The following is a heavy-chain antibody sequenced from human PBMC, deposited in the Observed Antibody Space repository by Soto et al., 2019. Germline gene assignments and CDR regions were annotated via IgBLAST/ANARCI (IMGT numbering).Heavy chain of an antibody. J-gene: IGHJ6*02. CDR1: GYTFTRYA. D-gene: IGHD3-22*01. Sequence: GASVKVSIKASGYTFTRYAMHGVRHAPGQRLEFMGWINAGNGNTKYSQKFQGRVTITRDTSASTAYMELSSLRSEDTAVYYCARSYYYDSSGYYPPGYYSYGMDVWGQGTTVTVSS. V-gene: IGHV1-3*01. CDR2: INAGNGNT. CDR3: ARSYYYDSSGYYPPGYYSYGMDV.